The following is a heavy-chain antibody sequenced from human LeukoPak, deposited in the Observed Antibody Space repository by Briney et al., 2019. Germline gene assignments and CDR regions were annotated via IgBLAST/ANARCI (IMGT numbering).Heavy chain of an antibody. Sequence: GGSLRLSCAASGFTFSSYAMSWVRQAPGKGLEWVSAISGSGGSTYYADSVKGRFTISRDNSKNTLYLQMNSLRAEDTAVYYCAKAVAAADPAWYYYGTDVWGQGTTVTVSS. D-gene: IGHD6-13*01. V-gene: IGHV3-23*01. CDR2: ISGSGGST. CDR3: AKAVAAADPAWYYYGTDV. CDR1: GFTFSSYA. J-gene: IGHJ6*02.